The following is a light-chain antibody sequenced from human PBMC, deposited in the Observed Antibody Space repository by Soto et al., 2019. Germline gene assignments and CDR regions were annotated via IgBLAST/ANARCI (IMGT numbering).Light chain of an antibody. CDR1: QSVNSN. CDR3: QHWTDYSWT. V-gene: IGKV3-15*01. CDR2: DAS. Sequence: EIVMTQSPATLSVSPGERATLSCRASQSVNSNLAWYRQKPGQAPRLLISDASTRATGVPARFSGSGSGTEFTLTISSLQPDDFATYYCQHWTDYSWTFGQGTKVEVK. J-gene: IGKJ1*01.